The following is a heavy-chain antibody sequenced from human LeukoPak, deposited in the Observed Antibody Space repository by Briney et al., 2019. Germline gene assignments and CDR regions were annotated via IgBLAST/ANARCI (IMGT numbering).Heavy chain of an antibody. D-gene: IGHD3-3*01. J-gene: IGHJ4*01. CDR2: INSDGSST. Sequence: EPGGSLRLSCAASGFTLSSYWMHWVRQAPGKGLVWVSRINSDGSSTSYADSVKGRFTISRDNAKNTLYLQMNSLRAEDTAVYYCARRPVYYDFWSGLDYWGQGTLFTASS. V-gene: IGHV3-74*01. CDR3: ARRPVYYDFWSGLDY. CDR1: GFTLSSYW.